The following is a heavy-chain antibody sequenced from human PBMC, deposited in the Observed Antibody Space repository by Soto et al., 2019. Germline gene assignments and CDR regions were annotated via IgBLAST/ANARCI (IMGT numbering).Heavy chain of an antibody. CDR1: GFTFSNAW. CDR3: TTGRVPDAFDI. CDR2: IKSKTDGGTT. V-gene: IGHV3-15*01. J-gene: IGHJ3*02. Sequence: GGSLRLSCAASGFTFSNAWMSWVRQAPGKGLEWVCRIKSKTDGGTTDYAAPVKGRFTISRDDSKNTLYLQMNSLKTEDTAVYYGTTGRVPDAFDIWGQGTMVTVSS. D-gene: IGHD2-2*01.